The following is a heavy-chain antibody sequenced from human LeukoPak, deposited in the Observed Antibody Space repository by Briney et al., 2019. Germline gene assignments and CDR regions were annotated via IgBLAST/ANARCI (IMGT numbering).Heavy chain of an antibody. CDR2: ISSSSSYI. Sequence: GGSLRLSCAASGFTFSSYSMNWVRQAPGKGLEWVSSISSSSSYIYYADSVKGRFTISRDNAKNSLYLQMNSLRAEDTAVYYCARTGWPYYYDSSGYRYFDYWGQGTLVTVS. CDR1: GFTFSSYS. D-gene: IGHD3-22*01. CDR3: ARTGWPYYYDSSGYRYFDY. J-gene: IGHJ4*02. V-gene: IGHV3-21*01.